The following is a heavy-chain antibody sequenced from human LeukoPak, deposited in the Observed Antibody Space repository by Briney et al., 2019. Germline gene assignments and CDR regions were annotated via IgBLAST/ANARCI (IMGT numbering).Heavy chain of an antibody. CDR3: AKKSLTVAGPSHFGY. CDR1: GFTFSRYA. Sequence: AGGSLRLSCAASGFTFSRYAMSWVRQAPGKGLEWVAIISYDGSDKHYADSVKGRFTISRDNSKNTLYLQMNSLRAEDTAVYYCAKKSLTVAGPSHFGYWGQGTLVTVSS. CDR2: ISYDGSDK. V-gene: IGHV3-30*04. J-gene: IGHJ4*02. D-gene: IGHD6-19*01.